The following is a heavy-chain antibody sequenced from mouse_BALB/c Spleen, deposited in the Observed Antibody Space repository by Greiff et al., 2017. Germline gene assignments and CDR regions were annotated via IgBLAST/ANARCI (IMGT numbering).Heavy chain of an antibody. J-gene: IGHJ3*01. CDR3: ARVGITTEFAY. V-gene: IGHV5-17*02. D-gene: IGHD2-4*01. CDR2: ISSGSSTI. CDR1: GFTFSSFG. Sequence: DVQLVESGGGLVQPGGSRKLSCAASGFTFSSFGMHWVRQAPEKGLEWVAYISSGSSTIYYADTVKGRFTISRDNPKNTLFLQMTSLRSEDTAMYYCARVGITTEFAYWGQGTLVTVSA.